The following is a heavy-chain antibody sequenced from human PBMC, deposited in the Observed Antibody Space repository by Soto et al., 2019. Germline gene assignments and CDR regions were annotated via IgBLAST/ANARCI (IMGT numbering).Heavy chain of an antibody. Sequence: SGPTLVNPTQTLTLTCAFSGFSLSANGVGVGWIRQPPGKALEWLALIYWDDDKRYSPSLKSRLTITKDTSKNQVVLTMTNMDPVDTATYYCAHRSRIAVGNWFDPWGQGTLVTVSS. J-gene: IGHJ5*02. CDR3: AHRSRIAVGNWFDP. V-gene: IGHV2-5*02. CDR2: IYWDDDK. D-gene: IGHD6-19*01. CDR1: GFSLSANGVG.